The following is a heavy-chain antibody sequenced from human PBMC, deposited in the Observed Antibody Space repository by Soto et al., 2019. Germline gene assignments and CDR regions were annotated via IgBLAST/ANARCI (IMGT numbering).Heavy chain of an antibody. D-gene: IGHD3-10*01. J-gene: IGHJ4*02. CDR3: ARANYYGSPGDFDY. V-gene: IGHV1-2*04. CDR2: INPNSGGT. Sequence: ASVKVSCKASGYTFTGYYMHWVRQAPGQGLEWMGWINPNSGGTNYAQKFQGWVTMTRDTSISTAYMELSRLRSDDTAVYYCARANYYGSPGDFDYWGQGTLVTVSS. CDR1: GYTFTGYY.